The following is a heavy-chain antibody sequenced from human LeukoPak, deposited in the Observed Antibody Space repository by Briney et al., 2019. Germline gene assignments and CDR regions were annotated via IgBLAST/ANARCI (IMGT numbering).Heavy chain of an antibody. CDR1: GFTFSSYA. CDR2: ISYDGSNK. V-gene: IGHV3-30-3*01. Sequence: GGSLRLSCAASGFTFSSYAMHWDRQAPAKGLEWVAVISYDGSNKYYADSVKGRFTISRDNSKNTLYLQMNSLRAEDTAVYYCARDSTPFIAAAGTGLTPRIWGQGTLVTVSS. CDR3: ARDSTPFIAAAGTGLTPRI. D-gene: IGHD6-13*01. J-gene: IGHJ4*02.